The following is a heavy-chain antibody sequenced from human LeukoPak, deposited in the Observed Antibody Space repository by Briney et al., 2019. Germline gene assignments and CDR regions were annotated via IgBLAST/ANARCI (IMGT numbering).Heavy chain of an antibody. V-gene: IGHV3-7*01. Sequence: HPGGSLRLSCAASGFTFSSYWMSWVRQAPGKGLEWVANIKQDGSEKYYVDSVKGRFTISRDNAKNSLYLQMNSLRAEDTAVYYCARDRMDYEADYGGQGTLVTVSA. J-gene: IGHJ4*02. CDR2: IKQDGSEK. CDR3: ARDRMDYEADY. D-gene: IGHD4-17*01. CDR1: GFTFSSYW.